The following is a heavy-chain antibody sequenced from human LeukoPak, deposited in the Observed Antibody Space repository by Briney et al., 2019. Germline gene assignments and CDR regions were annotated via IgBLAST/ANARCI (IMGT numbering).Heavy chain of an antibody. Sequence: PGGSLRLPCAASGFTFSTYWMHWVRQAPGKGLVWVSRIKSDGSTNYADSAKGRFTISRDNANNTLSLQMNSLRPEDTGVYYCARAPSEIGGYYPEYFRHWGQGTLVTVSS. CDR1: GFTFSTYW. CDR2: IKSDGST. V-gene: IGHV3-74*01. CDR3: ARAPSEIGGYYPEYFRH. D-gene: IGHD3-22*01. J-gene: IGHJ1*01.